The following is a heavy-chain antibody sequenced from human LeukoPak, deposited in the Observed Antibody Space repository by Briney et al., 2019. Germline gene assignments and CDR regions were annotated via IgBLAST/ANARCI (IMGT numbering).Heavy chain of an antibody. J-gene: IGHJ4*02. D-gene: IGHD4-17*01. V-gene: IGHV3-30*03. CDR3: ARDNYGDYVHDY. CDR1: GFTFSSYG. Sequence: GGSLRLSCAASGFTFSSYGMHWVRQAPGKGLEWVAVISYDGSNKYYADSVKGRFTISRDNSKDTLYLQMNSLRAEDTAVYYCARDNYGDYVHDYWGQGTLVTVSS. CDR2: ISYDGSNK.